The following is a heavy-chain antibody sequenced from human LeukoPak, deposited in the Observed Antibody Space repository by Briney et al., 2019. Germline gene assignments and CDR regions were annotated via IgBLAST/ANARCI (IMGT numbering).Heavy chain of an antibody. D-gene: IGHD1-26*01. J-gene: IGHJ4*02. Sequence: GGSLRLSCAASGFTFSSYWMSWVRQAPGKGLEWVSTISGSGGTTYYADSVKGRFTISRDNSKNTLYLQMNSLVAEDTAIYYCAKGWEPYRFHYWGQGTLVTVSS. CDR2: ISGSGGTT. CDR3: AKGWEPYRFHY. V-gene: IGHV3-23*01. CDR1: GFTFSSYW.